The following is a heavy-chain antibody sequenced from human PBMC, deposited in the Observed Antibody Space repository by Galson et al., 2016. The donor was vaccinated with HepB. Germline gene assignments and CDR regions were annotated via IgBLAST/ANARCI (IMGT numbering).Heavy chain of an antibody. CDR1: GYSFTNYY. V-gene: IGHV1-46*01. CDR2: INPTSGST. Sequence: SVKVSCKASGYSFTNYYMHWVRQAPGQGLEWMGVINPTSGSTRDAQKFQGRVTMTRDTSTSTVYMELSSLRSEDTAVYYCARDSAYGSSCPDYWGQGTLVTVSS. D-gene: IGHD2-21*01. J-gene: IGHJ4*02. CDR3: ARDSAYGSSCPDY.